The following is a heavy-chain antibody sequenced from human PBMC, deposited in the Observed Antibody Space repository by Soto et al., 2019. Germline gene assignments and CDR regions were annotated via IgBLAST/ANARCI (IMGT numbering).Heavy chain of an antibody. V-gene: IGHV3-48*02. D-gene: IGHD3-3*01. CDR2: ISSSSSTI. CDR3: ASNDFWSALNLQPQDY. CDR1: GFTFSSYW. Sequence: GGSLRLSCAASGFTFSSYWMSWVRQAPGKGLEWVSYISSSSSTIYYADSVKGRFTISRDNAKNPLYLQMNSLRDEDTAVYYCASNDFWSALNLQPQDYWGQGTLVTVSS. J-gene: IGHJ4*02.